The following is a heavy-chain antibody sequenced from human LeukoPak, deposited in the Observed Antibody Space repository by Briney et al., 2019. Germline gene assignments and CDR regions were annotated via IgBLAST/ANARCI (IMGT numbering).Heavy chain of an antibody. J-gene: IGHJ4*02. CDR3: ARVGFGNTPHPIDY. D-gene: IGHD4-23*01. CDR2: IYYTGSA. Sequence: SETLSLTCTVSGGSISSYYWSWIRQPPGKGLEWIGYIYYTGSANYNPSLKSRVTISVDTSKNQFSLQLSSVTAADTAVYYCARVGFGNTPHPIDYWGQGTLVTVSS. CDR1: GGSISSYY. V-gene: IGHV4-59*01.